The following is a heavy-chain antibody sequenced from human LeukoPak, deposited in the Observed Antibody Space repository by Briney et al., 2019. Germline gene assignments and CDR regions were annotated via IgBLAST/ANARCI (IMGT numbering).Heavy chain of an antibody. J-gene: IGHJ3*01. CDR1: GVSISSSY. D-gene: IGHD3-9*01. Sequence: PLETLSLTCNVAGVSISSSYWSWIRQPPGKGLEWIGYISRSGNTNFNPSLKGRFRFSRDTSKNQISLELSSVTAADTALYYCARGYFDSRDSSNAFDVWGQGTMVTVSS. CDR2: ISRSGNT. CDR3: ARGYFDSRDSSNAFDV. V-gene: IGHV4-59*08.